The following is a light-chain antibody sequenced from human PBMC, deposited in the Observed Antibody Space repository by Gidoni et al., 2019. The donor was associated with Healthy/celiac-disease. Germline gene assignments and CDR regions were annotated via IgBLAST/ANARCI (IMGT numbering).Light chain of an antibody. Sequence: IVLTLSPGTLSLSPGERATLSCRASQSVSSSYLAWYQQKPGQAPRLLIYGASSRATGIPDRFSGSGSGTDFTLTISRLEPEDFAVYYCQQYGSSPPLTFGGGTKVEIK. J-gene: IGKJ4*01. V-gene: IGKV3-20*01. CDR1: QSVSSSY. CDR3: QQYGSSPPLT. CDR2: GAS.